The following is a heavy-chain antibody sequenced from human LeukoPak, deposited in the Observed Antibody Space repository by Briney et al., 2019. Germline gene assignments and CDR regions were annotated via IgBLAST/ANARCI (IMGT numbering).Heavy chain of an antibody. CDR1: GFTFSSYG. D-gene: IGHD5-12*01. J-gene: IGHJ6*03. CDR3: ARSGVEFDSGYDRYYYYMDV. CDR2: IWYDGSNK. Sequence: GGSLRLSCAASGFTFSSYGMHWIRQAPGKGLEWVAVIWYDGSNKYYADSVKGRFTISRDNSKNTLYLQMNSLRAEDTAVYYCARSGVEFDSGYDRYYYYMDVWGKGTTVTVSS. V-gene: IGHV3-33*01.